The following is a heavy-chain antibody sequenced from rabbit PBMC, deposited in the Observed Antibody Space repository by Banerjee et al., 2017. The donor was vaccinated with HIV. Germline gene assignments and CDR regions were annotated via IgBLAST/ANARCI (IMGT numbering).Heavy chain of an antibody. D-gene: IGHD4-1*01. CDR2: INTSSGNT. V-gene: IGHV1S45*01. CDR1: GFTLSSYV. J-gene: IGHJ4*01. Sequence: QEQLEESGGGLVKPEGSLKLSCTVSGFTLSSYVMCWVRQAPGKGLEWIACINTSSGNTVYATWAKGRFTISKTSSTTVTLQMTSLTAADTATYFCARDLAGAIGWNFNLWGPGTLVTVS. CDR3: ARDLAGAIGWNFNL.